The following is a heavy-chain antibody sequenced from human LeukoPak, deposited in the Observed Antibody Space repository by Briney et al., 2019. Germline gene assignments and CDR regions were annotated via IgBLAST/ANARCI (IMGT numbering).Heavy chain of an antibody. V-gene: IGHV1-69*01. D-gene: IGHD2-2*01. Sequence: ASVKVSCKASGGTFSSYAISWVRQAPGQGLEWMGGIIPIFGTANYAQKFQGRVTITADESTSTAYMELSSLRSEDTAVYYCARARYCRSTSCYGPEDDAFDIWGQGTMVTVSS. J-gene: IGHJ3*02. CDR1: GGTFSSYA. CDR2: IIPIFGTA. CDR3: ARARYCRSTSCYGPEDDAFDI.